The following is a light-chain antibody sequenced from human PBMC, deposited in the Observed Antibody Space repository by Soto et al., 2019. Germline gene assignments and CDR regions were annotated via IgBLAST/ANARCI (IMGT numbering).Light chain of an antibody. J-gene: IGKJ1*01. CDR3: QQYGSSGK. Sequence: EFVLTQSPGTLSLSPGERATLSCRASQTVRNNYLAWYQQKPGQAPRLLIYDASSRATGIPDRFSGSGSGTDFTLTISRLEPEDFAVYYCQQYGSSGKFGQGTKVDIK. CDR2: DAS. CDR1: QTVRNNY. V-gene: IGKV3-20*01.